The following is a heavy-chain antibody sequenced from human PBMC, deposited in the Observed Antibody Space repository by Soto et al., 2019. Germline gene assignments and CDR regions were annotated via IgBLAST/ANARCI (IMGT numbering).Heavy chain of an antibody. CDR1: GDSVSSNTAS. V-gene: IGHV6-1*01. J-gene: IGHJ5*02. CDR3: AKGDNLGPKTGYAFDP. CDR2: TYFRSKWYD. Sequence: SQTLSLTCAISGDSVSSNTASWNWIRQSPSRGLEWLGRTYFRSKWYDDYAVSVKSRIIINPDTSNNQFSLQLNSVTPEDTAVYFCAKGDNLGPKTGYAFDPWGQGIMVTVSS. D-gene: IGHD5-12*01.